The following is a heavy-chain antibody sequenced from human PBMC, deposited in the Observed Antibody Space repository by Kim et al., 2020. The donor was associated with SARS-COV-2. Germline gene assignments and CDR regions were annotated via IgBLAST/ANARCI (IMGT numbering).Heavy chain of an antibody. D-gene: IGHD4-17*01. CDR2: IYSGGST. CDR1: GFTVSSNY. Sequence: GGSLRLSCAASGFTVSSNYMSWVRQAPGKGLEWVSVIYSGGSTYYADSVKGRFTISRDNSKNTLYLQMNSLRAEDTAVYYCARERAEYGDASYYYYGMDVWGQGTTVTVSS. J-gene: IGHJ6*02. CDR3: ARERAEYGDASYYYYGMDV. V-gene: IGHV3-53*01.